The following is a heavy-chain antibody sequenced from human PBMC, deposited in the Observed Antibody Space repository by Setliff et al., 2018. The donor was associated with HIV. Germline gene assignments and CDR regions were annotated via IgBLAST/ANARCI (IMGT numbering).Heavy chain of an antibody. CDR2: IYYSGST. J-gene: IGHJ3*02. Sequence: SETLSLTCTFSSGSISSYYWNWIRQSPGKGLEWIGYIYYSGSTNYNPSLKSRVTISLDTSKNQFSLKLSSVTAADTAVYYCARANSIKGYSYGPDAFDIRGQGTMVTVSS. CDR3: ARANSIKGYSYGPDAFDI. CDR1: SGSISSYY. V-gene: IGHV4-59*01. D-gene: IGHD5-18*01.